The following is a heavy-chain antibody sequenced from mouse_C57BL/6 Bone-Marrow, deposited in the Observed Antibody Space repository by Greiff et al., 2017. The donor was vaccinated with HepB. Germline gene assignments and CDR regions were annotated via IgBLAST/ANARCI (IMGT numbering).Heavy chain of an antibody. CDR1: GFTFSSYA. V-gene: IGHV5-9-1*02. CDR3: TRGPFYPYAMDY. Sequence: EVMLVESGEGLVKPGGSLKLSCAASGFTFSSYAMSWVRQTPEKRLEWVAYISSGGDYIYYADTVKGRFTISRDNARNTLYLQMSSLKSEDTAMDYCTRGPFYPYAMDYWGQGTSVTVSS. D-gene: IGHD2-1*01. CDR2: ISSGGDYI. J-gene: IGHJ4*01.